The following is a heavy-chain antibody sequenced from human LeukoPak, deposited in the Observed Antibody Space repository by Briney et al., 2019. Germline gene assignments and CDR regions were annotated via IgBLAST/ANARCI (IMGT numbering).Heavy chain of an antibody. D-gene: IGHD6-13*01. CDR2: IYSGGST. CDR1: GFTVSSNY. V-gene: IGHV3-53*01. CDR3: ANGYSSTWYNY. J-gene: IGHJ4*02. Sequence: GGSLRLSCAASGFTVSSNYKSWVRQAPGKGLEWVSVIYSGGSTYYADSVKGRFTISRDNSKNTLYLQMNSLRAEDTAVYYCANGYSSTWYNYWGQGTLVTVSS.